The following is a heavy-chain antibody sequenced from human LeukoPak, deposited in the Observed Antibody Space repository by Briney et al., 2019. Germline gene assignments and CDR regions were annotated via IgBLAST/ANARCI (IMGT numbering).Heavy chain of an antibody. Sequence: PGRSLRLSCAASGFTFRTYSIHWVCQAPGKGLEWVTVVSADGRTQLYSDSVKGRFTVSRDNSLNTLHLQMNSLKTEDTAVYYCAREFGHNRWYFDYWGQGALVTVSS. V-gene: IGHV3-30*03. J-gene: IGHJ4*02. CDR1: GFTFRTYS. CDR3: AREFGHNRWYFDY. CDR2: VSADGRTQ. D-gene: IGHD5-24*01.